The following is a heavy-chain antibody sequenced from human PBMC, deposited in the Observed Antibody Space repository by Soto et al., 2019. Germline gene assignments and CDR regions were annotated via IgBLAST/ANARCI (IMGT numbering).Heavy chain of an antibody. CDR1: GFTFDDYA. CDR3: ARFFGSGFDY. D-gene: IGHD6-19*01. Sequence: GGSLRLSCAASGFTFDDYAMHRVRQAPGKGLEWVAHISTSGATRYYADSVKGRFTISRDNAKTSLYLQMDSLRNEDTAVYYCARFFGSGFDYWGQGTLVTVSS. CDR2: ISTSGATR. J-gene: IGHJ4*02. V-gene: IGHV3-48*02.